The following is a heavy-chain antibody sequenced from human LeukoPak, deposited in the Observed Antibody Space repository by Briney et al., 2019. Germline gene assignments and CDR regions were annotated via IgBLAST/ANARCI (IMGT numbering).Heavy chain of an antibody. J-gene: IGHJ4*02. CDR3: AGEGGLQVDY. D-gene: IGHD4-11*01. CDR2: LSGRGGKT. Sequence: GGSLRLSCAASGFTFSNYAMSWVRQAPGRGLEWVSSLSGRGGKTFYADSVRGRFTISRDTSKNTLYLQMNSLNAEDTAVYYCAGEGGLQVDYWGQGTLVTVSS. CDR1: GFTFSNYA. V-gene: IGHV3-23*01.